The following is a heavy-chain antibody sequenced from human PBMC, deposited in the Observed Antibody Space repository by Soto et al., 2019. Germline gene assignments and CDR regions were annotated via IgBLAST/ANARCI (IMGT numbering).Heavy chain of an antibody. D-gene: IGHD5-12*01. V-gene: IGHV4-59*01. CDR3: AREVLRDGYNYVNYFDY. CDR1: GGSIRSYY. J-gene: IGHJ4*02. CDR2: IYYSGST. Sequence: SETLSLTCTVSGGSIRSYYWSWIRQPPGKGLEWIGYIYYSGSTNYNPSLKSRVTISVDTSKNQFSLKLSSVTAADTAVYYCAREVLRDGYNYVNYFDYWGQGTLVTVSS.